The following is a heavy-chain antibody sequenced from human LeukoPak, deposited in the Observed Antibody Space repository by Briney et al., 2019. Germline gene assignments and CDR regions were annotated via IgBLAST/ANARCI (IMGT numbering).Heavy chain of an antibody. D-gene: IGHD1-1*01. V-gene: IGHV3-21*01. CDR3: ARTGALNWNYYYYYYMDV. CDR1: GFSFSSYS. J-gene: IGHJ6*03. CDR2: ISNSSSYI. Sequence: PGGSLRLSCAASGFSFSSYSMNWVRQAPGKGLEWVSSISNSSSYIYYADSVKGRFTISRDNAKNSLYLQMNSLRAEDTAVYYCARTGALNWNYYYYYYMDVWGKGTTVTVSS.